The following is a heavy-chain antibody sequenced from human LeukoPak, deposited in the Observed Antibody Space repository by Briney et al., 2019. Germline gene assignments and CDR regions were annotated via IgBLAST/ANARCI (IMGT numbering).Heavy chain of an antibody. CDR2: INRAGIES. V-gene: IGHV3-7*01. D-gene: IGHD1-26*01. J-gene: IGHJ4*02. Sequence: GGSLRLSRAASGFTFSGYWMTWVRQVPGKGLEWVANINRAGIESYYVDSVKGRFTISRDNAEKSLYLQMDSLRVDDTAVYYCARVGTWELQRVFDNWGQGTLVTVSS. CDR3: ARVGTWELQRVFDN. CDR1: GFTFSGYW.